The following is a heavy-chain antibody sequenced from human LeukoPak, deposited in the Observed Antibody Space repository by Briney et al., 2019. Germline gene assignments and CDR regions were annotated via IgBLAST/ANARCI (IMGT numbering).Heavy chain of an antibody. Sequence: PGGSLRLSCAASGFIFSSYAMSWVRQAPGKGLEWVSSIREGGDRTYYADSVKGRFTISRDNSKNTLYLQMSSLRGEDTAVYYCAKAPPSPPSKIVVVITPDYWGQGTLVTVSS. CDR2: IREGGDRT. J-gene: IGHJ4*02. CDR1: GFIFSSYA. V-gene: IGHV3-23*01. D-gene: IGHD3-22*01. CDR3: AKAPPSPPSKIVVVITPDY.